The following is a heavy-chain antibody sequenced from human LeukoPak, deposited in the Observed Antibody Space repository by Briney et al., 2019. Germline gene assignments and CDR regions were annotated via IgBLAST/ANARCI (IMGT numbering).Heavy chain of an antibody. CDR1: GDSVSRSDSY. V-gene: IGHV4-39*01. D-gene: IGHD3-22*01. Sequence: SETLSLTCSVSGDSVSRSDSYWDWIRQPPGKGLEWIGTIYYSGRTYYSPSPKSRVTMSVDTSNNQFSLNLSSVTAADTAVYYCARRRYYDGSGYLEWGQGTLLSVSS. J-gene: IGHJ1*01. CDR2: IYYSGRT. CDR3: ARRRYYDGSGYLE.